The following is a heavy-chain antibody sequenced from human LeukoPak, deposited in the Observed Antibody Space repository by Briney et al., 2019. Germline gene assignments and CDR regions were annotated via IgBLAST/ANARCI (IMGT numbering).Heavy chain of an antibody. V-gene: IGHV4-34*01. CDR3: ARETAMARRGFDP. Sequence: PSETLSLTCAVYGGSFSGYYWSWIRQPPGKGLEWIGEINHSGNTNYNPSLKSRVTISVDTSKNQFSLKLSSVTAADTAVYYCARETAMARRGFDPWGQGTLVTVSS. J-gene: IGHJ5*02. D-gene: IGHD5-18*01. CDR2: INHSGNT. CDR1: GGSFSGYY.